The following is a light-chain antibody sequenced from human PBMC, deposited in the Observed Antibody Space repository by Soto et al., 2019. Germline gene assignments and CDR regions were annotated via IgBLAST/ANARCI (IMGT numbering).Light chain of an antibody. CDR1: SSDVGGYNY. J-gene: IGLJ1*01. CDR3: SLYSGSDNYV. Sequence: QSALTQPPSESGSPGQSVTISCTGTSSDVGGYNYVSWYQQHPGKAPKLMIYEVNQRPSGVPDRFCGSTSGNSASLTVSGIQAEDEADYYISLYSGSDNYVFGTGPMRTVL. CDR2: EVN. V-gene: IGLV2-8*01.